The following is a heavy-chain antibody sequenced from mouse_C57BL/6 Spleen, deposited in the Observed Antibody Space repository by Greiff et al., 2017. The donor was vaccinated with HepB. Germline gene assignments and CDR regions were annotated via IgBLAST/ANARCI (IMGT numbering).Heavy chain of an antibody. CDR2: IDPENGDT. V-gene: IGHV14-4*01. Sequence: VQLQQSGAELVRPGASVKLSCTASGFNIKDDYMHWVKQRPEQGLEWIGWIDPENGDTEYATKFQGKATITADTSSNTAYLQLSSLTSEDTAVYYCTLQGVATGGVFAYWGQGTLVTVSA. CDR1: GFNIKDDY. J-gene: IGHJ3*01. CDR3: TLQGVATGGVFAY.